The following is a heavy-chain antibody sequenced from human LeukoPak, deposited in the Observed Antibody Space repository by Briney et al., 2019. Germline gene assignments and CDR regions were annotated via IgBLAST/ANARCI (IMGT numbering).Heavy chain of an antibody. CDR1: GFTISSYG. V-gene: IGHV3-30*18. J-gene: IGHJ6*02. Sequence: GRSLRLSCAASGFTISSYGMHWVRQAPGKGLECVAVISYDGGQKDYADSVKGRFTISRDNSKSTLFLQMNGLRAEDTAVYYCAKDASWFGGPYYGMDVWGQGTTVTVSS. CDR3: AKDASWFGGPYYGMDV. CDR2: ISYDGGQK. D-gene: IGHD3-10*01.